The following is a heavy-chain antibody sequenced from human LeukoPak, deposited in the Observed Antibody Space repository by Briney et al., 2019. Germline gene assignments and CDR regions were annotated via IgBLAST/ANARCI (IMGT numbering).Heavy chain of an antibody. Sequence: GASVKVSCKASGGTFSSYAISWVRQAPGQGLEWMGRIIPILGIANYAQKFQGRVTITADKSTSTAYMELSSLRSEDTAVYYCARVSLWFGESIYYYGMDVWGQGTTVTVSS. CDR2: IIPILGIA. V-gene: IGHV1-69*04. CDR1: GGTFSSYA. CDR3: ARVSLWFGESIYYYGMDV. D-gene: IGHD3-10*01. J-gene: IGHJ6*02.